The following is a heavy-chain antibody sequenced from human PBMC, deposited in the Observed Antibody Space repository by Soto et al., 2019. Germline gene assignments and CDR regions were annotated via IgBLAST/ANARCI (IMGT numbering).Heavy chain of an antibody. CDR2: ISATGESR. Sequence: DVQLLESGGGLVQPGGGSLRLSCEACGYSFSEYSMSWVRQSAGKGLEWVSGISATGESRHYAQAVRSRFAISRDNSRNTLYLQMSSLCTEDTAAYSCANSWGDSWRQSAFDMWRLGTMVTVSS. J-gene: IGHJ3*02. D-gene: IGHD7-27*01. V-gene: IGHV3-23*01. CDR1: GYSFSEYS. CDR3: ANSWGDSWRQSAFDM.